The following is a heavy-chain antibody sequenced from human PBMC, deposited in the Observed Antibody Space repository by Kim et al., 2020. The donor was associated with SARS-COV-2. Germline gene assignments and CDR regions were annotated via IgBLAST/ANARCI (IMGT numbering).Heavy chain of an antibody. D-gene: IGHD3-9*01. Sequence: GGSLRLSCAASGFTFDDYAMHWVRQAPGKGLEWVSGISWNSGSIGYADSVKGRFTISRDNAKNSLYLQMNSLRAEDTALYYCAKSRGGDEGGPYYDILTWFGTDRGYFDYWGQGTLVTVSS. CDR2: ISWNSGSI. CDR3: AKSRGGDEGGPYYDILTWFGTDRGYFDY. J-gene: IGHJ4*02. V-gene: IGHV3-9*01. CDR1: GFTFDDYA.